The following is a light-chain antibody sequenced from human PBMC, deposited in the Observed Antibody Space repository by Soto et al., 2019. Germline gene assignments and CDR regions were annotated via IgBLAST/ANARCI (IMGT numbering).Light chain of an antibody. CDR2: EVT. V-gene: IGLV2-8*01. J-gene: IGLJ1*01. CDR3: GSYAGGNNTYV. Sequence: QSVLTQPPSASGSPGQSVTISCTGTSSDVGAYIYVSWYQHHPGKAPKLIIYEVTKRPSGVPDRFSGSKSGDTASLTVSGLQAEEEADYDCGSYAGGNNTYVFGTGTKFTVL. CDR1: SSDVGAYIY.